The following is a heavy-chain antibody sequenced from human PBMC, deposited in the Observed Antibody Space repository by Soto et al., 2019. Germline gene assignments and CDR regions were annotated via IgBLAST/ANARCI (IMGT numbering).Heavy chain of an antibody. J-gene: IGHJ4*02. Sequence: QVQLVQSGAEVKKPGSWVKVSCRASAATLTSYAISWVRQAPGQGLEWMGGIIPILGTANYAQKFQGRVTITADESTSTAYMELSSLRSEDTAVYYCARTDSSGYYSNFDYWGQGTLVTVSS. CDR3: ARTDSSGYYSNFDY. D-gene: IGHD3-22*01. CDR2: IIPILGTA. CDR1: AATLTSYA. V-gene: IGHV1-69*12.